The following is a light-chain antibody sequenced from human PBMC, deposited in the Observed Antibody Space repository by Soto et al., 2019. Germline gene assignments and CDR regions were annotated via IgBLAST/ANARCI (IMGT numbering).Light chain of an antibody. CDR2: SAS. CDR1: QSISTE. CDR3: QQGHNWPLT. J-gene: IGKJ2*01. V-gene: IGKV3-15*01. Sequence: EIAMTQSPATLSVSPGERATLSCRASQSISTELAWYQQIPGQPPRLLIYSASTRATGVPARFTGSGSGSEFTLTIIGLQSEDFAIYYWQQGHNWPLTFGQGTRLEI.